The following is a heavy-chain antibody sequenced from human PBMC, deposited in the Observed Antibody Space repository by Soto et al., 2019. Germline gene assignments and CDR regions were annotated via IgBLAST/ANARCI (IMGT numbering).Heavy chain of an antibody. CDR1: GGSISPFY. D-gene: IGHD3-16*01. CDR2: LYYGDNT. J-gene: IGHJ4*02. Sequence: SETLSLTCTVSGGSISPFYWSWVRQPPGKGLEWIGYLYYGDNTNYNPSLKSRVTISVDASKNQVSLRLTSVTAADTAVYYCARVGGVAARTFDYWGQGTVVTVSS. CDR3: ARVGGVAARTFDY. V-gene: IGHV4-59*01.